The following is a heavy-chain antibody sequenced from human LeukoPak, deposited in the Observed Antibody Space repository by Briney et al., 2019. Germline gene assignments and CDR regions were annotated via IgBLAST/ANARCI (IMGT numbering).Heavy chain of an antibody. J-gene: IGHJ4*02. V-gene: IGHV3-48*03. CDR1: GFTFRSYE. CDR3: ARSARLMKGVVEVTALDD. CDR2: LSSSGSAF. Sequence: GGSLRLTCEDSGFTFRSYEMNWVRQAPGKGLEWIAYLSSSGSAFSYTDSVKGRFTIARDNAKNSVYLEMNSLRADDTAVYYCARSARLMKGVVEVTALDDWGQGTLVTVSS. D-gene: IGHD3-3*01.